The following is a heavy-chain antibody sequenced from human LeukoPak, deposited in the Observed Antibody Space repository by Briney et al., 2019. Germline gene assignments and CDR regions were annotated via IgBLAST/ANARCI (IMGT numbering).Heavy chain of an antibody. CDR1: GYTFTGYY. V-gene: IGHV1-2*04. CDR3: ARGGSSWSAEYFQH. CDR2: INPNSGGT. J-gene: IGHJ1*01. D-gene: IGHD6-13*01. Sequence: ASVKVSCKASGYTFTGYYMHWVRQAPGQGLEWMGWINPNSGGTNYAQKFQGWVTMTRDTSISTAYMELSRLRSDDTAVYYCARGGSSWSAEYFQHWGQGTLVTVSS.